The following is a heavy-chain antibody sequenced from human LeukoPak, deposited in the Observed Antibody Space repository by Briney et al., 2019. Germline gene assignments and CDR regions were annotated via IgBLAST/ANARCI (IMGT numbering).Heavy chain of an antibody. J-gene: IGHJ4*02. CDR1: GFIFSNYA. Sequence: PGASLRLSRAASGFIFSNYAMYWVRQAPGKGLEWVSAISGRSDNTYYADSVKGRFTLSRDSSKNTLYLQMNSLRADDTAVYYCAKWGDYDVLTGYYVSGFWGQGTLVTVSS. CDR2: ISGRSDNT. V-gene: IGHV3-23*01. D-gene: IGHD3-9*01. CDR3: AKWGDYDVLTGYYVSGF.